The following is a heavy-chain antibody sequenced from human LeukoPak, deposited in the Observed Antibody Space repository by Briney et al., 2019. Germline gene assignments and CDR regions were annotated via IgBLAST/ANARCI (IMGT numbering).Heavy chain of an antibody. CDR3: ASYLYWWSDLGY. J-gene: IGHJ4*02. CDR1: GFTFSDYY. Sequence: GGSLRLSCAASGFTFSDYYMNWIRQAPGKGLEWISYINTGGTTTYYADSVKGRFTISRDDAKNSLYLQMNGLRVEDTAVYYCASYLYWWSDLGYWGQGTLVTVSS. CDR2: INTGGTTT. V-gene: IGHV3-11*04. D-gene: IGHD2-8*02.